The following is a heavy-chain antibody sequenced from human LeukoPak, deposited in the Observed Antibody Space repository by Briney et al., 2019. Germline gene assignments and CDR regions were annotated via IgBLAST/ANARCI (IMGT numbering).Heavy chain of an antibody. J-gene: IGHJ6*03. D-gene: IGHD2-15*01. CDR1: GYSFTSYW. Sequence: GESLKISCKGSGYSFTSYWIGWVRQMPGKGLEWMGIIYPGDSDTRYSPSFQGQVTISADKSISTAYLQWSSLKASVTAMYYCARSRVVAATGENYYYYMDVWGKGTTVTVSS. CDR2: IYPGDSDT. V-gene: IGHV5-51*01. CDR3: ARSRVVAATGENYYYYMDV.